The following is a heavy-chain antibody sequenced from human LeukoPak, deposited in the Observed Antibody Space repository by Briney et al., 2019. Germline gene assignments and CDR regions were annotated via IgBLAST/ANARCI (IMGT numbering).Heavy chain of an antibody. CDR1: GFPFSSYS. V-gene: IGHV3-23*01. CDR3: VKDLSSWLPGVFDY. CDR2: IVGTTGTT. Sequence: GGSLRLSCAASGFPFSSYSMSWVRQAPGKALEWVSGIVGTTGTTYYADSVQGRFTISRDNSKNTLYLEMNSLTAEDTAVYFCVKDLSSWLPGVFDYWGQGTLVTVSS. J-gene: IGHJ4*02. D-gene: IGHD6-13*01.